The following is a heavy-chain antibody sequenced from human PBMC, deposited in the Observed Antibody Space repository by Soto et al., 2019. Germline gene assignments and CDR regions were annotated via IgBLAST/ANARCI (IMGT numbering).Heavy chain of an antibody. CDR3: ARGAMAKFDC. V-gene: IGHV1-69*13. CDR1: GGTFGSHG. D-gene: IGHD5-18*01. CDR2: FIAMLGTP. Sequence: SVKVSCKASGGTFGSHGVAWVRQAPGQGLEWMGGFIAMLGTPTYAKKVQGRATITADESLTSSYLELRSLRSEDTAVYFCARGAMAKFDCWGQGTVVTVSS. J-gene: IGHJ4*02.